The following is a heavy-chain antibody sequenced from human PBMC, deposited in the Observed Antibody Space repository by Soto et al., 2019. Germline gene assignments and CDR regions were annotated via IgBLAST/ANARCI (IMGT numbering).Heavy chain of an antibody. CDR1: GGPYNSFA. CDR3: ARFLGGAGSYYDGQNYNYYNGMDV. CDR2: IIPVFGTA. V-gene: IGHV1-69*13. D-gene: IGHD3-10*01. J-gene: IGHJ6*02. Sequence: SVKVSCKASGGPYNSFAISWVRQAPGQGLEWIGGIIPVFGTATYAQKFKGRVTIAAEESTSTAYMELSSLTSEDTAVYYCARFLGGAGSYYDGQNYNYYNGMDVWGQGTTVTVSS.